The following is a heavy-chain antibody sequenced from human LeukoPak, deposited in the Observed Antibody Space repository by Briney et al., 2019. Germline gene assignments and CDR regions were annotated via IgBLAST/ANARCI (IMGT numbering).Heavy chain of an antibody. J-gene: IGHJ5*02. CDR2: IKPDGSAK. CDR1: GFTFYRHG. D-gene: IGHD5/OR15-5a*01. V-gene: IGHV3-7*01. CDR3: ARLLGQSTIYDL. Sequence: GGSLRLSCAASGFTFYRHGMSWVRQAPGKGLEWVASIKPDGSAKYYVDSVKGQFIISRDNAENSLSLQMNSLRAEDTAMYYCARLLGQSTIYDLWGQGTLVTVSS.